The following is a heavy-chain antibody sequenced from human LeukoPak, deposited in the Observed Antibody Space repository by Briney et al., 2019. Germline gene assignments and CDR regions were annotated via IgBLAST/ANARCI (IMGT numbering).Heavy chain of an antibody. CDR2: ISSSSSYI. CDR3: ARLSPDDAFDI. V-gene: IGHV3-21*01. Sequence: PGGSLRLSCAASGFAFSSYSMNWVRQAPGKGLEWVSSISSSSSYIYYADSVKGRFTISRDNAKNSLYLQMNSLRAEDTAVYYCARLSPDDAFDIWGQGTMVTVSS. CDR1: GFAFSSYS. J-gene: IGHJ3*02.